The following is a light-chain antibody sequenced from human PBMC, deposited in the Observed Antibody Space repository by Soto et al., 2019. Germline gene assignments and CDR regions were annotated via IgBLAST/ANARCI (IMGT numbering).Light chain of an antibody. CDR1: QSVSSN. V-gene: IGKV3-15*01. J-gene: IGKJ4*01. CDR2: GVS. Sequence: EIVMTQSPATLSVSPGERATLSCRASQSVSSNLAWYQQKPGQAPRLLIYGVSTRATGISARFSGSGSGTEFTLTISSLQSEDVAVYYCQQYKNWPLTFGGGTKVEIK. CDR3: QQYKNWPLT.